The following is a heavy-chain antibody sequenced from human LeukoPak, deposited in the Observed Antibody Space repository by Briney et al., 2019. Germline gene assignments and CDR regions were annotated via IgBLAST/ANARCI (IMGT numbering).Heavy chain of an antibody. Sequence: GASVKVSCKASGYTFTSYGIRWVRQAPGQGLEWMGWISPYNGNTNYAQKLQGRVTMTTDTSTSTAYMELRSLRSDDTAVYYCARDRGIVVVPAARVYYYGMDVWGQGTTVTVSS. CDR1: GYTFTSYG. CDR3: ARDRGIVVVPAARVYYYGMDV. D-gene: IGHD2-2*01. CDR2: ISPYNGNT. J-gene: IGHJ6*02. V-gene: IGHV1-18*01.